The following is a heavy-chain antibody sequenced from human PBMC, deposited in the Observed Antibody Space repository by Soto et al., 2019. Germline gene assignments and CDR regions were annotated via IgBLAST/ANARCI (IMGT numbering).Heavy chain of an antibody. J-gene: IGHJ3*02. V-gene: IGHV3-21*01. CDR2: ISGASTDI. CDR1: GFSFSSYT. CDR3: ARESDPAKAFDI. Sequence: GGSLRLSCAASGFSFSSYTLNWFRQAPEKGLEWVSSISGASTDIYYTDLVKGRFTISRDNVKNSLFLQMNSLRAEDTAVYYCARESDPAKAFDIWGQGTMVTVSS.